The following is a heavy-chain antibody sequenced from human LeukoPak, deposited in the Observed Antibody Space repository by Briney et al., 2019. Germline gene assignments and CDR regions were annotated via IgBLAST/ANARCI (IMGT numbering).Heavy chain of an antibody. V-gene: IGHV1-69*06. J-gene: IGHJ5*01. Sequence: ASVKVSCKASGGTFSSYAISWVRRAPGQGLEWMGGIIPIFGTANYAQKFQGRVTITADKPTSTAYMELSSLRSEDTAVYYCAKATSPVHSRNWFDSWGQGTLVTVSS. CDR2: IIPIFGTA. CDR1: GGTFSSYA. CDR3: AKATSPVHSRNWFDS. D-gene: IGHD6-13*01.